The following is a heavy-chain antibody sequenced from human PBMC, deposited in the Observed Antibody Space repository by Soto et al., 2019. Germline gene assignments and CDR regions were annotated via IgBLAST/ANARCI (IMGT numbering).Heavy chain of an antibody. Sequence: QVQLVPSGAAVKQPGSSVKVSCTASGGTFHTHAISWVRQAPGQGLEWMGVIVTIYGTTDYAQEFQARVTITADESTSTAYMELSSLRSEDTAVYYCARTQAATIDHFCGMDVWGQGTKVTVSS. CDR2: IVTIYGTT. D-gene: IGHD5-12*01. J-gene: IGHJ6*02. CDR1: GGTFHTHA. CDR3: ARTQAATIDHFCGMDV. V-gene: IGHV1-69*12.